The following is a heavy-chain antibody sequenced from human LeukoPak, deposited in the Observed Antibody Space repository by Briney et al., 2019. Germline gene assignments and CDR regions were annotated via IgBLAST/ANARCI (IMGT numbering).Heavy chain of an antibody. CDR3: ARDGQQLVPQYYYMDV. V-gene: IGHV1-69*13. Sequence: GASVKVSCKASGGTFSSYAISWVRQAPGQGLEWMGGIIPIFGTANYAQKFQGRVTITADESTSTAYMELSSLRSDDTAVYYCARDGQQLVPQYYYMDVWGKGTTVTVSS. D-gene: IGHD6-6*01. J-gene: IGHJ6*03. CDR2: IIPIFGTA. CDR1: GGTFSSYA.